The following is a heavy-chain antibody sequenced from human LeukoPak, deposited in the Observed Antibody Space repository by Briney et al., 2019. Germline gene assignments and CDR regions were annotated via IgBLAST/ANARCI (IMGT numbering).Heavy chain of an antibody. Sequence: GGSLRLSCAASGFNFSATYMTWIRQAPGKGLEWVSYISNRGIIINYADSVKGRFTISRDDAKSSLYLHMNNLRTEDTALYYCASGGDYVGIAATFRYWGQGSLVTVSS. CDR3: ASGGDYVGIAATFRY. J-gene: IGHJ4*02. V-gene: IGHV3-11*01. CDR2: ISNRGIII. CDR1: GFNFSATY. D-gene: IGHD4-23*01.